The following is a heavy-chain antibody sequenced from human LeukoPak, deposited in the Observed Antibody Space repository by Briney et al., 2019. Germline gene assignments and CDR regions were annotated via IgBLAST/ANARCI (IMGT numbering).Heavy chain of an antibody. Sequence: SETLSLTCTVSGGSISSSSYYWGWIRQPPGKGLEWIGSIYYSGSTYYNPSLKSRVTISVDTSKNQYSLKLSSVTAADTAVYYCARGYYYDSSGYYHVSRYYFDYWGQGTLVTVSS. CDR3: ARGYYYDSSGYYHVSRYYFDY. CDR1: GGSISSSSYY. D-gene: IGHD3-22*01. CDR2: IYYSGST. J-gene: IGHJ4*02. V-gene: IGHV4-39*07.